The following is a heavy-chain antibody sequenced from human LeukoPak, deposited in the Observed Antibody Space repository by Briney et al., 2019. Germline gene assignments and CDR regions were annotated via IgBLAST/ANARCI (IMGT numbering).Heavy chain of an antibody. CDR3: ARESLHYYGSGRGDYYGMDV. V-gene: IGHV7-4-1*02. CDR2: INTNTGNP. Sequence: ASVKVSCKASGYTFTSYAMNWVRQAPGQGLEWMGWINTNTGNPTYAQGFTGRFVFSLDTSVSTAYLQISSLKAEDTAVYYCARESLHYYGSGRGDYYGMDVWGQGTTVTVSS. CDR1: GYTFTSYA. J-gene: IGHJ6*02. D-gene: IGHD3-10*01.